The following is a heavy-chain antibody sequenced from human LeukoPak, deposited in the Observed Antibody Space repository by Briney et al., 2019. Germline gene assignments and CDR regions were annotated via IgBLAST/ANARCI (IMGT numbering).Heavy chain of an antibody. D-gene: IGHD3-10*01. CDR2: IYSGGST. CDR1: GFTVSSNY. J-gene: IGHJ4*02. V-gene: IGHV3-53*01. Sequence: EGSLRLSCAASGFTVSSNYMSWVRQAPGKGLEWVSLIYSGGSTYYADSVKGRFTISRDNSKNTLYFQMNSLRAEDTAVYYCARVLHGSGSDYFDYWGQGILVTVSS. CDR3: ARVLHGSGSDYFDY.